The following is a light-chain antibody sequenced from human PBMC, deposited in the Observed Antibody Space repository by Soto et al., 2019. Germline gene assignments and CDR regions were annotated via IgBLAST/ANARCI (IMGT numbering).Light chain of an antibody. V-gene: IGKV1-5*01. CDR1: QTISSW. CDR2: DAS. Sequence: DIQITQSPAVRDASAVDRVILTLLASQTISSWLAWYQQKPGKAPKLLIYDASSLESGVPSRFSGSGSGTVFTLTISSLQPDDFATYYCQQYNSYSPWTVGQGTQVDI. CDR3: QQYNSYSPWT. J-gene: IGKJ1*01.